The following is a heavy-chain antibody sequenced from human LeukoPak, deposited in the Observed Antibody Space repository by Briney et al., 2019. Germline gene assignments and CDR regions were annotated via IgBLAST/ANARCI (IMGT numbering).Heavy chain of an antibody. D-gene: IGHD3-9*01. J-gene: IGHJ4*02. CDR2: INTGNGNT. Sequence: ASVKVSCKASGYTFTSYAMHWVRQAPGQRLEWMGWINTGNGNTKYSQKFQGRVTITRDTSASTAYLELSSQRSEDTAVYYCARGGRRYFDYFDYWGQGTLVTVSS. CDR3: ARGGRRYFDYFDY. CDR1: GYTFTSYA. V-gene: IGHV1-3*04.